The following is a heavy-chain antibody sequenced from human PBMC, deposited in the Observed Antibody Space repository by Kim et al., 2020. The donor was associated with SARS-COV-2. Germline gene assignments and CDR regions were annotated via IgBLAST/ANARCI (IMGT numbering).Heavy chain of an antibody. Sequence: SVKGRFTISRDNSKNTLYLQMNSLRAEDTAVYYCAKNGDIMVRGKRGFDYWGQGTLVTVSS. J-gene: IGHJ4*02. V-gene: IGHV3-30*02. D-gene: IGHD3-10*01. CDR3: AKNGDIMVRGKRGFDY.